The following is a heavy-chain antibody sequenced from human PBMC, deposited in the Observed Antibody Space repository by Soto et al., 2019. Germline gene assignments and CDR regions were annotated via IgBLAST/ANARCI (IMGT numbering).Heavy chain of an antibody. V-gene: IGHV1-8*01. Sequence: GAAGKVSCKASGYTFTKYDINWVRQATGQGLEWMGWMNPNSGNTGYAQKFQGRVTMTRNTSISTAYMELSSLRSEDTAVYYCARGKDIVVVRYEIDVWGQGTRVIVSS. CDR1: GYTFTKYD. D-gene: IGHD2-2*01. CDR2: MNPNSGNT. J-gene: IGHJ6*01. CDR3: ARGKDIVVVRYEIDV.